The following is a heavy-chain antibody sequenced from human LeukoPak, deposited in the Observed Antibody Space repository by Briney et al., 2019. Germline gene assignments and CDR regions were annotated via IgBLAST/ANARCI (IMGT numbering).Heavy chain of an antibody. Sequence: SETLSLTCTVSGGSISSYYWSWIRQPAGKGLEWIGRIYTSGSTNYNPSLKSRVTMSVDTSKNQFSLKLSSVTAADTAVYYCARASYSYDISGWVPFDCWGQGTLVTVSS. D-gene: IGHD3-22*01. CDR2: IYTSGST. CDR3: ARASYSYDISGWVPFDC. V-gene: IGHV4-4*07. J-gene: IGHJ4*02. CDR1: GGSISSYY.